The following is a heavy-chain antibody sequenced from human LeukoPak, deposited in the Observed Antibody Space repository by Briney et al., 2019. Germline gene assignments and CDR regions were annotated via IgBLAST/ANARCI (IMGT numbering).Heavy chain of an antibody. J-gene: IGHJ3*02. Sequence: ASVKVSCKASGYTFTGYYMHWVRQAPGQGLEWMRWINPNSGGTNYAQKFQGRVTMTRDTSISTAYMELSRLRSDDTAVYYCARGYYYDSSGSHDAFDIWGQGTMVTVSS. CDR1: GYTFTGYY. V-gene: IGHV1-2*02. D-gene: IGHD3-22*01. CDR3: ARGYYYDSSGSHDAFDI. CDR2: INPNSGGT.